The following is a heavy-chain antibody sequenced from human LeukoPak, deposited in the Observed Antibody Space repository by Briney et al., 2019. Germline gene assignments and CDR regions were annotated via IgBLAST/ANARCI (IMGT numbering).Heavy chain of an antibody. J-gene: IGHJ4*02. Sequence: GGSLRLSCAASGFTFSSYGMSWVRQAPGKGLEWVSAISGSGGSTYYADSVKGRFTISRDNSKNTLYLQMNSLRAEDTAVYYCAKNLNSEWELLDPRGYFDYWGQGTLVTVSS. CDR3: AKNLNSEWELLDPRGYFDY. CDR1: GFTFSSYG. CDR2: ISGSGGST. V-gene: IGHV3-23*01. D-gene: IGHD1-26*01.